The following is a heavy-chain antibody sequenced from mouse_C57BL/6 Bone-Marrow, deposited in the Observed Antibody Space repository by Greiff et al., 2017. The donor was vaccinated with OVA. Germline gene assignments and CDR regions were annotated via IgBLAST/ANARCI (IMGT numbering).Heavy chain of an antibody. V-gene: IGHV1-19*01. CDR3: ARSLGRSFDY. J-gene: IGHJ2*01. Sequence: VQLQPSGPVLVKPGASVKMSCKASGYTFTDYYMNWVKQSHGKSLEWIGVINPYNGGTSYNQKFKGKATLTVDKSSSTAYMELNSLTSEDSAVYYCARSLGRSFDYWGKGTTLTVSS. CDR1: GYTFTDYY. CDR2: INPYNGGT. D-gene: IGHD4-1*01.